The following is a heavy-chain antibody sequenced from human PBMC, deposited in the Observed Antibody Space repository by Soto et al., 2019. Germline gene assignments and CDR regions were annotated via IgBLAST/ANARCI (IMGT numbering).Heavy chain of an antibody. V-gene: IGHV4-59*12. Sequence: PSETLSLTCTVSGGSINNYYLSWIRQSPGKGLEWIGYIYYSGTTNYNPSLKSRVTISVDTSKNQFSLKLSSVTAADTAVYYCARLSGTIFGVVPHSRYYYGMDVWGQGTTVTVSS. J-gene: IGHJ6*02. D-gene: IGHD3-3*01. CDR2: IYYSGTT. CDR1: GGSINNYY. CDR3: ARLSGTIFGVVPHSRYYYGMDV.